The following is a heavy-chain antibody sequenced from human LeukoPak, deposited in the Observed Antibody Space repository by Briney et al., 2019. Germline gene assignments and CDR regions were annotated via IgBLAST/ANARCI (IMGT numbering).Heavy chain of an antibody. CDR3: ARLSGAPIRHPIYHFDY. V-gene: IGHV4-38-2*01. CDR1: GYSISSAYY. Sequence: PSETLSLTCAVSGYSISSAYYWGWIRQPPGNGLEWIGNVYHSGSTYKNPSLKSRVTISLDTSKNQFSLNLSSVTAADTAMYYCARLSGAPIRHPIYHFDYCGAGTLVTVSS. D-gene: IGHD2-2*02. CDR2: VYHSGST. J-gene: IGHJ4*02.